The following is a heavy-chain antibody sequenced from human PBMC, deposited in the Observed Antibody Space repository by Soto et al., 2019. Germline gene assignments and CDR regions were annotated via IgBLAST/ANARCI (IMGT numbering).Heavy chain of an antibody. CDR1: GGSISSSSYY. CDR3: ARLKTTVTSMGFDY. CDR2: IYYSGST. J-gene: IGHJ4*02. V-gene: IGHV4-39*01. Sequence: QLQLQESGPGLVKPSETLSLTCTVSGGSISSSSYYWGWIRQPPGKGLEWIGSIYYSGSTYYNPSLKSRVTKSVDTSKNQFSLKLSSVTAADTAVYYCARLKTTVTSMGFDYWGQGTLVTVSS. D-gene: IGHD4-17*01.